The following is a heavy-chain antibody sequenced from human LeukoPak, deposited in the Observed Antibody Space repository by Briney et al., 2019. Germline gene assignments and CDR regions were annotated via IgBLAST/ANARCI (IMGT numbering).Heavy chain of an antibody. D-gene: IGHD3-22*01. Sequence: GRSLGLSCASSGVAFEGSVVHWARKLPACGLELVSLLTQDGLSEYPGDAVKGRFTISRDNSKHTLYLQMNSLRAEDTAVYDCASGQPANYYDSSGYYSQLDYWGQGTLVTVAS. J-gene: IGHJ4*02. CDR1: GVAFEGSV. V-gene: IGHV3-NL1*01. CDR2: LTQDGLSE. CDR3: ASGQPANYYDSSGYYSQLDY.